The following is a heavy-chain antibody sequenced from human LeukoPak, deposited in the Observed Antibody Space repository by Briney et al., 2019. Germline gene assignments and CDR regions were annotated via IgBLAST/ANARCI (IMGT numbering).Heavy chain of an antibody. CDR3: AQTTGWPGFDY. CDR2: IYNGGST. D-gene: IGHD6-19*01. V-gene: IGHV4-59*08. Sequence: PSETLSLTCIVSGASTSRFYWSWIRQPPGKGLEWIGYIYNGGSTKYNPSLKSRVTISVETSKNQFSLKLTSLTAAGTATYYCAQTTGWPGFDYWGQGALVTVSS. J-gene: IGHJ4*02. CDR1: GASTSRFY.